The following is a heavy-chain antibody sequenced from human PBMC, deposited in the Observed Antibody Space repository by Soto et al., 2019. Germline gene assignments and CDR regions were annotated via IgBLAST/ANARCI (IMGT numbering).Heavy chain of an antibody. V-gene: IGHV4-30-4*02. CDR3: ARGSTVTDYYYYGMDV. CDR1: GGSISSGYYY. J-gene: IGHJ6*02. CDR2: IYYSGST. Sequence: SETLSLTCPVSGGSISSGYYYWSWIRQPPGKGLEWIGYIYYSGSTYYNPSLKSRVTISVDTSKNQFSLKLRSVTAADTAVYYCARGSTVTDYYYYGMDVWGQGTTVTVS. D-gene: IGHD4-4*01.